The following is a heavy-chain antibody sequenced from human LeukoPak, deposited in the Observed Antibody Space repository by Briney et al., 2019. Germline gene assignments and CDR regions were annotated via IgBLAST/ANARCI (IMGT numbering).Heavy chain of an antibody. J-gene: IGHJ4*02. CDR3: ARFSGIAAVDY. Sequence: SETLSLTCAVSGESFSDYFWIWIRQLPGKGLEWIGEITHSGATNYNPSLKNRVTISVDTSKNQFSLKLSSVTAADTAVYYCARFSGIAAVDYWGQGTLVTVSS. CDR2: ITHSGAT. V-gene: IGHV4-34*01. CDR1: GESFSDYF. D-gene: IGHD6-13*01.